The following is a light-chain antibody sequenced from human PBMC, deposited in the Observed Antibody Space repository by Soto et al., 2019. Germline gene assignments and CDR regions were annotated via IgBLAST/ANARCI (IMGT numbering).Light chain of an antibody. Sequence: QSVLTQPPSAYGSFGQSVTISCTGTSSDVGGYNYVSWYQQHPGKAPKLMIYEVSERPSGVPDRFSGSKSGNTASLTVSGLQADDEADYYCSSYSGTNYHYVFGTGTK. CDR1: SSDVGGYNY. J-gene: IGLJ1*01. CDR2: EVS. CDR3: SSYSGTNYHYV. V-gene: IGLV2-8*01.